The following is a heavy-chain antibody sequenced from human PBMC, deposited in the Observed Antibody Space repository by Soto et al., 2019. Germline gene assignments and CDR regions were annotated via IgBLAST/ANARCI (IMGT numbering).Heavy chain of an antibody. J-gene: IGHJ5*02. CDR3: ARHAGYSSGRRWFDP. D-gene: IGHD3-22*01. CDR1: GGSISSSSYF. Sequence: SETLSLTCTVSGGSISSSSYFWDWIRQPPGKGLEWIGSIYHSGSTSDNPSLRSRVTISVDTSKNQFSLKLSSVTAADTAVYFCARHAGYSSGRRWFDPRGQGTLVSVSS. V-gene: IGHV4-39*01. CDR2: IYHSGST.